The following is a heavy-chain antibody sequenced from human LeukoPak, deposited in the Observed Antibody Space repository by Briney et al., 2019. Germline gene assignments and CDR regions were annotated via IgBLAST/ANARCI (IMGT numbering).Heavy chain of an antibody. Sequence: GASVKVSCKASGYTFTSYAISWVRQAPGQGLEWMGWISTYNGNTNYAQKLQGRVTMTTDTSTSTAYMELRSLRSDDTAVYYCARDRANWETYDAFDIWGQGTMVTVSS. CDR2: ISTYNGNT. D-gene: IGHD7-27*01. CDR3: ARDRANWETYDAFDI. CDR1: GYTFTSYA. V-gene: IGHV1-18*01. J-gene: IGHJ3*02.